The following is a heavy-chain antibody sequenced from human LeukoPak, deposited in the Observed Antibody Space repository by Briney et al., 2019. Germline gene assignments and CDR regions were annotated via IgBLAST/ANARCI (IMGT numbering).Heavy chain of an antibody. V-gene: IGHV3-30-3*01. Sequence: GALRLSCAASGFTFSSYAMHWVRQAPGKGLEWVAVISYDGSNKYYADSVKGRFTISRDNSKNTLYLQMNSLRPEDTALYYCTRSGYYGSGSHGDYWGQGTLVTVSS. CDR2: ISYDGSNK. J-gene: IGHJ4*02. D-gene: IGHD3-10*01. CDR1: GFTFSSYA. CDR3: TRSGYYGSGSHGDY.